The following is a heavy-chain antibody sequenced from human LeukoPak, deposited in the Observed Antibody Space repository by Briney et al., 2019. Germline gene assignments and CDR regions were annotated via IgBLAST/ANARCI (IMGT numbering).Heavy chain of an antibody. J-gene: IGHJ6*03. CDR2: MNPNSGDT. D-gene: IGHD6-13*01. CDR3: ARAGVAAAVSYYYYMDV. Sequence: ASVKVSCKASGYTFTSYDINWVRQATGQGLEWMGWMNPNSGDTGYAQKFQGRVTMTRNTSISTAYMELSSLRSEGTAVYYCARAGVAAAVSYYYYMDVWGKGTTVTVSS. V-gene: IGHV1-8*01. CDR1: GYTFTSYD.